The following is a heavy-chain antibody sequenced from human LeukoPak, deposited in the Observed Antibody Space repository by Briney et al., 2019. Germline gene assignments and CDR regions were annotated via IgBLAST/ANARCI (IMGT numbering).Heavy chain of an antibody. CDR2: INHSGST. Sequence: SETLSLTCAVYGGSFSGYYWSWIRQPPGKGLEWIGEINHSGSTNYNPSLKSRVTISVDTSKNQFSLKLSSVTAADTAMYYCARDNALIVGAIFDYWGQGTPVTVSS. D-gene: IGHD1-26*01. V-gene: IGHV4-34*01. CDR1: GGSFSGYY. CDR3: ARDNALIVGAIFDY. J-gene: IGHJ4*02.